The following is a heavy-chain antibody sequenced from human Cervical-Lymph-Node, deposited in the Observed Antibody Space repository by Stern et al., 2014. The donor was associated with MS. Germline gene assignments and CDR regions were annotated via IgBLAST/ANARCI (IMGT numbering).Heavy chain of an antibody. CDR3: ARHVQGFDY. V-gene: IGHV5-51*01. Sequence: EVQLVQSGAEVKKPGESLKISCKLSGYSFTIYYIAWVRQMPGQGLEWMGVIYPYDSDTTYRPSFQGQVTISADKSITTAYLQWSSLRASDTAMYYCARHVQGFDYWGQGTLVTVSS. J-gene: IGHJ4*02. CDR1: GYSFTIYY. CDR2: IYPYDSDT.